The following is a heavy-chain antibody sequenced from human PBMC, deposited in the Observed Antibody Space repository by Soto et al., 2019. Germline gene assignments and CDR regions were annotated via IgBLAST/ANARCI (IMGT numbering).Heavy chain of an antibody. D-gene: IGHD3-10*01. CDR1: GYTFTSYD. J-gene: IGHJ4*02. V-gene: IGHV1-8*01. CDR2: MNPDSGNT. Sequence: QVQLVQSGAEVRTPGASVKVSCKASGYTFTSYDINWVRQATGQGPEWMGWMNPDSGNTGYVQKVMGRVTMTRNTAISTAYMELSSLRSEDTAVYYCARSVGGSNVNFDYWGQGTLVTVYS. CDR3: ARSVGGSNVNFDY.